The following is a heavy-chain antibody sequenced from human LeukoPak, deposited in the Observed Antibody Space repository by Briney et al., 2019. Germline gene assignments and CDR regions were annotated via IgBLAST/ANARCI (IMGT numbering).Heavy chain of an antibody. CDR1: GFTLSSFW. CDR2: IKQDGSLK. V-gene: IGHV3-7*01. D-gene: IGHD3-22*01. CDR3: ARDSNYYDGSAYYDVFDI. Sequence: GGSLRLSCAASGFTLSSFWMSWVRQAPGKGLEWVANIKQDGSLKYYVDSVKGRFSISRDNAKNSLYLQMNSLSAEDTAVYYCARDSNYYDGSAYYDVFDIWGQGTMVTVSS. J-gene: IGHJ3*02.